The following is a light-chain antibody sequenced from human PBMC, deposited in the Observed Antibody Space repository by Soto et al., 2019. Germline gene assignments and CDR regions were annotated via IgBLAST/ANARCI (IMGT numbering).Light chain of an antibody. V-gene: IGLV2-8*01. J-gene: IGLJ2*01. CDR1: NRDVGVYNY. CDR2: EVS. CDR3: FSYAGTNTWI. Sequence: QSALTQPPSASGSHGQSVTMSCTGTNRDVGVYNYVSWYQHHPGKAPKLIISEVSKRPSGVPDRFSGSKSGNTASLTVSGLQAEDEADYYCFSYAGTNTWIFGGGTKLTVL.